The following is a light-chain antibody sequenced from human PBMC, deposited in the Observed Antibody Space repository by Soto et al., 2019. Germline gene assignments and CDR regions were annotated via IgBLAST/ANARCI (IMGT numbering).Light chain of an antibody. CDR2: KAS. CDR1: QSISSW. V-gene: IGKV1-5*03. J-gene: IGKJ1*01. CDR3: HEYNSYSWT. Sequence: DIQMTQSPSTLSASVGDRVTITCRASQSISSWLAWYQQKPGKAPNLLIYKASSLESGVPSRFSGSRSRTEFTLTISSLQPDDFATYYCHEYNSYSWTFGQGTKVEIK.